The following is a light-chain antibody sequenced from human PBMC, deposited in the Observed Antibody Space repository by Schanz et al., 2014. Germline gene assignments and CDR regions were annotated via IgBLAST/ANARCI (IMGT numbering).Light chain of an antibody. V-gene: IGLV2-14*01. CDR3: SSYTSSTYYV. CDR1: SSDVGGYNY. J-gene: IGLJ1*01. Sequence: QSALTQPASVSGSPGQSITISCTGTSSDVGGYNYVSWYQQHPGKAPKLMIYDVSNRPSGVSNRFSGSKSGNTASLTISGLQAEDGADYYASSYTSSTYYVFGTGPKLPVL. CDR2: DVS.